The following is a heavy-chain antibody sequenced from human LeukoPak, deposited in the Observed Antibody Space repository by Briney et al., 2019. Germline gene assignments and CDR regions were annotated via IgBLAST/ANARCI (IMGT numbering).Heavy chain of an antibody. Sequence: PGGSLRLSCTASGFSFSSYSMSWVRQAPGKGLEWVSYISSGSSTIYYADSVKGRFTISRDNAKNSLYLQVNSLRDEDTAVYYCAREGAFGIWGQGTMVTVSS. V-gene: IGHV3-48*02. J-gene: IGHJ3*02. CDR3: AREGAFGI. CDR2: ISSGSSTI. CDR1: GFSFSSYS.